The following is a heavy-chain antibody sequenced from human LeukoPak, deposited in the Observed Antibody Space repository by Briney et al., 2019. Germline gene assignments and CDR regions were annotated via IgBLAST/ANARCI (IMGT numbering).Heavy chain of an antibody. CDR1: GYTFSNYD. V-gene: IGHV1-8*01. CDR3: ARGRMICSGGSCYLYDAFDI. D-gene: IGHD2-15*01. Sequence: GASVKVSCKGSGYTFSNYDINWVRQATGQGLEWMGWMNPNSGNTNYAQKFQGRVTMTRNTSISTAYMELSSLRFDDTAVYSCARGRMICSGGSCYLYDAFDIWGQGTMVTVSS. CDR2: MNPNSGNT. J-gene: IGHJ3*02.